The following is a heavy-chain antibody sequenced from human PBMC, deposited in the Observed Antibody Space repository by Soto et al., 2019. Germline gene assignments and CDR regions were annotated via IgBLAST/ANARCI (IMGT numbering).Heavy chain of an antibody. V-gene: IGHV3-23*01. Sequence: PGGSLRLSCAASGFTFSSYAMTWVRQGPGKGLEWVSAISYSGVSTYYADSVKGRFTISRDSYENTVSLQMNSLRVDDTAVYYCARTHGYSDYDLGYWAQGPLVTVSS. J-gene: IGHJ4*02. CDR1: GFTFSSYA. CDR2: ISYSGVST. D-gene: IGHD5-12*01. CDR3: ARTHGYSDYDLGY.